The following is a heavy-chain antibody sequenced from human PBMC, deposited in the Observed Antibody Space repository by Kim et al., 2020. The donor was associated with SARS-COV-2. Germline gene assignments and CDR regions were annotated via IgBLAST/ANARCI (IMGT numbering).Heavy chain of an antibody. CDR2: IWYDGSNK. D-gene: IGHD6-13*01. V-gene: IGHV3-33*01. CDR1: GFTFSSYG. CDR3: ARDLSYSSSLDY. J-gene: IGHJ4*02. Sequence: GGSLRLSCAASGFTFSSYGMHWVRQAPGKGLEWVAVIWYDGSNKYYADSVKGRFTISRDNSKNTLYLQMNSLRAEDTAVYYCARDLSYSSSLDYWGQGTLVTVSS.